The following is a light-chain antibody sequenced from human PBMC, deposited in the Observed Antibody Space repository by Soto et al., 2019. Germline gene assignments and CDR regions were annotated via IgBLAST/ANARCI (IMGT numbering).Light chain of an antibody. J-gene: IGKJ5*01. CDR3: QQHTIWPPIT. Sequence: VLTQSPATLSLSPGERATLSCKASQSIGTYLAWYQQKAGQAPRLLIYDVDHRATGVPVRFSGSGSGTYFTLTISSLEPEDSAVYYCQQHTIWPPITFGQGTRLDIK. CDR1: QSIGTY. V-gene: IGKV3-11*01. CDR2: DVD.